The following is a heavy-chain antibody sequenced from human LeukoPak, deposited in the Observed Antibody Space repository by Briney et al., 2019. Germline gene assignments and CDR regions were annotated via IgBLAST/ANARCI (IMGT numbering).Heavy chain of an antibody. CDR3: ARVYRSSWYQVDY. D-gene: IGHD6-13*01. J-gene: IGHJ4*02. Sequence: SETLSLTCTVSGGSVSSGSYFWSWIRQPPGKGLEWIGFIYYNGNTNSSPSLKSRVTISVDTPKSQFSLKLTSVTAADTAVYYCARVYRSSWYQVDYWGQGTLVTVSS. V-gene: IGHV4-61*01. CDR1: GGSVSSGSYF. CDR2: IYYNGNT.